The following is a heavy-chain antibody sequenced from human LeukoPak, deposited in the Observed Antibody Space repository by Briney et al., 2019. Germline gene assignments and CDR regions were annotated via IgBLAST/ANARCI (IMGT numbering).Heavy chain of an antibody. D-gene: IGHD5-18*01. Sequence: GASVKVSCKASGYTVTSYGISWVRRAPGQGLEGMGWISAYNGNTNYAQKLQGRVTMTTDTSTSTAYMELRSLRSDDTAVYYCARGGYSYGWDLVDYWGQGTLVTVSS. J-gene: IGHJ4*02. CDR2: ISAYNGNT. CDR1: GYTVTSYG. V-gene: IGHV1-18*01. CDR3: ARGGYSYGWDLVDY.